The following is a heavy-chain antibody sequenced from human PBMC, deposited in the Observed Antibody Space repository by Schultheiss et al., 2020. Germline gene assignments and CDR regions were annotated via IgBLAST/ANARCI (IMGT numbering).Heavy chain of an antibody. D-gene: IGHD3-10*01. CDR2: IYPGDSET. CDR1: GYSFSDYW. J-gene: IGHJ4*02. CDR3: ARRLNTIWSDFDY. Sequence: GASLKISCKGSGYSFSDYWIGWVRQMPGKGLELMGIIYPGDSETRYSPSYQGQVTISADKPISTAYLQWSRLKASDTAMYYCARRLNTIWSDFDYWGQGTQVTVSS. V-gene: IGHV5-51*01.